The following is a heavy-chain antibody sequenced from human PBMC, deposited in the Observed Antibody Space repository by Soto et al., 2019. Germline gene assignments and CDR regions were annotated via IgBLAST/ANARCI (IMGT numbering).Heavy chain of an antibody. J-gene: IGHJ6*02. CDR2: ITTYNGNT. CDR1: RYIFTNYG. V-gene: IGHV1-18*01. Sequence: QVQLVQSGVEVREPGASVKVSCKAVRYIFTNYGVSWVRQAPGQGLEWMGWITTYNGNTEYAQKFQGRVTMTTDASPSNAYMELGSLRSDDTAIYYCARALTGYGMDVWGQGTTVTVSS. CDR3: ARALTGYGMDV.